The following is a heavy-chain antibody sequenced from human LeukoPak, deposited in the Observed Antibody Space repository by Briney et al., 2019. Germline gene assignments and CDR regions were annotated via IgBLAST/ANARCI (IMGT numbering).Heavy chain of an antibody. J-gene: IGHJ3*02. D-gene: IGHD3-10*01. CDR1: GFTFSSYA. CDR2: ISYDGSNK. Sequence: QSGGSLRLSCAASGFTFSSYAMHWVRQAPGKGLEWVAVISYDGSNKYYADSVKGRITISRDNAKNTLFLQMNSLRAEDTAVYYCARSGITMVGGASIGLLTFDIWGQGTMVTVSS. V-gene: IGHV3-30-3*01. CDR3: ARSGITMVGGASIGLLTFDI.